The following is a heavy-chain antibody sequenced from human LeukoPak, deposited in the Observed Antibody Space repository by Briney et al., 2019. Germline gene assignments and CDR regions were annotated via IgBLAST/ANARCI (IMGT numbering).Heavy chain of an antibody. D-gene: IGHD3-16*01. Sequence: GGSLRLSCTASGFTFSSVWMTWVRQAPGKGLEWVVRIKSRTDGETTDYAAPVKGRFSISRDDSENTLYLQMNSLKNEDTAVYFCTTVHGAGPVNFDYWGQGSLVTVSS. J-gene: IGHJ4*02. V-gene: IGHV3-15*01. CDR1: GFTFSSVW. CDR2: IKSRTDGETT. CDR3: TTVHGAGPVNFDY.